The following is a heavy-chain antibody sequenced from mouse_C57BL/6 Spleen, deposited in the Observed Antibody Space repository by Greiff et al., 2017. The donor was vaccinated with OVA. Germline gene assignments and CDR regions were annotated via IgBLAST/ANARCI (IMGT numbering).Heavy chain of an antibody. CDR3: ARLATVAPFAY. CDR2: IDPSDSYT. CDR1: GYTFTSYW. V-gene: IGHV1-50*01. J-gene: IGHJ3*01. D-gene: IGHD1-1*01. Sequence: VQLQQPGAELVKPGASVKLSCKASGYTFTSYWMQWVKQRPGQGLEWIGEIDPSDSYTNYNQKFKGKATLTVDTSSSTAYMQLSSLTSEDSAVYYCARLATVAPFAYWGQGTLVTVSA.